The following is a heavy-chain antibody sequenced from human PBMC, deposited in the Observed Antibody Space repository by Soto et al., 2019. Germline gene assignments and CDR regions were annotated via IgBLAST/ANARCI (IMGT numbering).Heavy chain of an antibody. CDR3: AKAYSSVWSHWYFDL. CDR1: GFDFNNYG. Sequence: QVQLVESGGGVVQPGRSLGLSCAGSGFDFNNYGIQWVRQAPGKGLEWVAVVSHDGTAKIYADPVKGRFTISRDGSENMVYLQMDSLRVEDTAVHYCAKAYSSVWSHWYFDLWGRGTLVTVSS. D-gene: IGHD6-19*01. CDR2: VSHDGTAK. J-gene: IGHJ2*01. V-gene: IGHV3-30*18.